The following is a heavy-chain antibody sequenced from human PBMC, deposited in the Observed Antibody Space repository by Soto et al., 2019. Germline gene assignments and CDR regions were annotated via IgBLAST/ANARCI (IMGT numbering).Heavy chain of an antibody. D-gene: IGHD6-13*01. J-gene: IGHJ4*01. Sequence: QVHLQESGPGLVKPSETLSLTCTVSGGSISSYYWTWIRQPPGKGLEWIGYIHYTGFTNFNPSLKSRVTISIDTARTQFSLELTSVTAADTAVYYCARSGAAAVYYGGHGTLDTVSS. CDR2: IHYTGFT. CDR3: ARSGAAAVYY. V-gene: IGHV4-59*01. CDR1: GGSISSYY.